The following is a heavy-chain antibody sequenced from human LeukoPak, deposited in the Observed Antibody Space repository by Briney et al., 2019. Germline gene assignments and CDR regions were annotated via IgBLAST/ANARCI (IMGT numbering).Heavy chain of an antibody. V-gene: IGHV1-69*04. CDR1: GGTFSSYG. CDR3: ARAAWSMVRGAIITGYFDY. Sequence: SVKVSCKASGGTFSSYGISWVRQAPGQGLEWMGRIIPIVGKTNYAQKFQGRVTITADKSTTTAYVELSSLRSEDTAVYYCARAAWSMVRGAIITGYFDYWGQGTLVPVSS. J-gene: IGHJ4*02. CDR2: IIPIVGKT. D-gene: IGHD3-10*01.